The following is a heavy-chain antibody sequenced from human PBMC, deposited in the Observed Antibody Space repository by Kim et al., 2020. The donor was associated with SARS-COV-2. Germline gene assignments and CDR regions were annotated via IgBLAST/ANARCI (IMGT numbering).Heavy chain of an antibody. Sequence: DSGKDRLTSSRDNSKNPLYLQMNSLRAEDTAVYYCAKDPYYDFWSGYYFDYWGQGTLVTVSS. J-gene: IGHJ4*02. V-gene: IGHV3-23*01. D-gene: IGHD3-3*01. CDR3: AKDPYYDFWSGYYFDY.